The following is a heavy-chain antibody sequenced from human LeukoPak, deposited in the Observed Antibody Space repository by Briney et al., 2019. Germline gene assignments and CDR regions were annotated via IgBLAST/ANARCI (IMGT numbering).Heavy chain of an antibody. D-gene: IGHD1-14*01. CDR2: IIPIFGTA. J-gene: IGHJ4*02. V-gene: IGHV1-69*13. Sequence: GASVKVSCKASGGTFSSYAISWVRQAPGQGLEWMGGIIPIFGTANYAQNFQGRVTITADESTSTAYMELSSLRSEDTAVYYCARELPAPAPHKYFDYWGQGTLVTVSS. CDR1: GGTFSSYA. CDR3: ARELPAPAPHKYFDY.